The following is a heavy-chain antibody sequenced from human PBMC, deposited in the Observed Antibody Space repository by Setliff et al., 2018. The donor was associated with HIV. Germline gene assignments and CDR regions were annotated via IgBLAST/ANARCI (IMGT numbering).Heavy chain of an antibody. CDR2: IIPILGIA. CDR1: GGTFSSYA. V-gene: IGHV1-69*10. D-gene: IGHD2-15*01. CDR3: ARSWPLDIVVVVAATLDYYGMDV. Sequence: RASVKVSCKASGGTFSSYAISWVRQAPGQGLEWMGGIIPILGIANYAQKFQGRVTITADKSTSTAYMELSSLRSEDTAVYYCARSWPLDIVVVVAATLDYYGMDVWGQGTTVTVSS. J-gene: IGHJ6*02.